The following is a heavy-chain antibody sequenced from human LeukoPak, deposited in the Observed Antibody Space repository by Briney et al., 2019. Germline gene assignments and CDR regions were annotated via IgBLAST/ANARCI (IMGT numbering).Heavy chain of an antibody. CDR2: IWYDGSNK. Sequence: GGSLRLSCAASGFTFSSYGMHWVRQAPGKGLEWVAVIWYDGSNKYYADSVKGRFTISRDNSKNTLYLQMNSLRAEDTAVYYCARQLWFGGKNWFDPWGRGTLVTVSS. CDR1: GFTFSSYG. CDR3: ARQLWFGGKNWFDP. D-gene: IGHD3-10*01. J-gene: IGHJ5*02. V-gene: IGHV3-33*01.